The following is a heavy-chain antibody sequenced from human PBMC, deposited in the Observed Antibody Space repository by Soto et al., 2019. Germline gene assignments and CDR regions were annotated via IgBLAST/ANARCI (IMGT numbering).Heavy chain of an antibody. CDR2: IYYSGST. CDR1: GGSISSSYYY. J-gene: IGHJ4*02. CDR3: ARPSGSYLYYFDY. V-gene: IGHV4-39*01. Sequence: QLQLQESGPGLVKPSESLSLTCTVSGGSISSSYYYWGWIRQPPGKGLEWIGSIYYSGSTYYNPSRKSRVTISVDTSKNQSSLKLSSVTAADTAVYYCARPSGSYLYYFDYWGQGTLVTVSS. D-gene: IGHD1-26*01.